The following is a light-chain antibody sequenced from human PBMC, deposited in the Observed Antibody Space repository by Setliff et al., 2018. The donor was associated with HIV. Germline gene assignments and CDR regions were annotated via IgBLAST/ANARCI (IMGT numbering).Light chain of an antibody. CDR1: SNDIGGYSY. V-gene: IGLV2-14*03. J-gene: IGLJ1*01. Sequence: QSALTQPASVSGSPGQSTTISCTGTSNDIGGYSYVSWHQQYPGKAPKMMIYDVSKRPSGVSNRFSASKAGNMASLTISGLQPEDEADYYCCSYTSSSTRLFGTGTKVTVL. CDR3: CSYTSSSTRL. CDR2: DVS.